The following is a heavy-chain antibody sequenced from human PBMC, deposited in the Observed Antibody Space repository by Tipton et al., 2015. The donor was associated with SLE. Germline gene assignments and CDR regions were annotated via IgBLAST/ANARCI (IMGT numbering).Heavy chain of an antibody. J-gene: IGHJ4*02. CDR1: GFKFDDHG. CDR3: ARDGVGGGSYYSDS. D-gene: IGHD1-26*01. V-gene: IGHV3-20*04. Sequence: SLRLSCAASGFKFDDHGMSWVRQVPGKGLEWVSGINWNGGAKSYVDSVKGRFTIFRDDARNSLYLQMNSLRVEDTALYYCARDGVGGGSYYSDSWGQGTLVTVSS. CDR2: INWNGGAK.